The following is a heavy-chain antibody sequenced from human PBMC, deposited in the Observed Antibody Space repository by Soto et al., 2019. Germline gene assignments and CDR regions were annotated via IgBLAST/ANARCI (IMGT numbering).Heavy chain of an antibody. CDR1: GGSISSGGYY. V-gene: IGHV4-31*03. Sequence: QVQLQESGPGLVKPSQTLSLTCTVSGGSISSGGYYWSWIRQHPGKGLEWIGYIYYSGSTYYNPSLKRRVTISVDSSKKQFSLKLSSVTAADTAVYYWASVYSRGYYHWFDPWGQGTLVTVSS. CDR3: ASVYSRGYYHWFDP. CDR2: IYYSGST. J-gene: IGHJ5*02. D-gene: IGHD3-22*01.